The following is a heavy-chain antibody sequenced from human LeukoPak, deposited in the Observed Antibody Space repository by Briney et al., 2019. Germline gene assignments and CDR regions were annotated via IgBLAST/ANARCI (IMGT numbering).Heavy chain of an antibody. V-gene: IGHV3-64D*09. CDR1: GFPFSSYA. CDR2: ISDSGGST. CDR3: ARDAFNSGWYGVDY. J-gene: IGHJ4*02. Sequence: GGSLRLSCSASGFPFSSYAMHWVRQAPGKGLEYVSAISDSGGSTYYADSVKGRFTISRDNSKNTLYLQMSSLRAEDTAVYYCARDAFNSGWYGVDYWGQGTLVTVSS. D-gene: IGHD6-19*01.